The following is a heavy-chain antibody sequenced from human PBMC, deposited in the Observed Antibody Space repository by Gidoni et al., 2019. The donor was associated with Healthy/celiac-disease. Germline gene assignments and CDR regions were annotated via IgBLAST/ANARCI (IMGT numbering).Heavy chain of an antibody. Sequence: QVQLVQSGAEVKKPGSSVKVSCKASGGTFSSYAISWVRQAPGQGLEWMGGIIPIFGTANYAQKFQGRVTITADESTSTAYMELSSLRSEDTAVYYCARAGAGTVTTRGGLPFDYWGQGTLVTVSS. CDR3: ARAGAGTVTTRGGLPFDY. J-gene: IGHJ4*02. V-gene: IGHV1-69*01. CDR2: IIPIFGTA. D-gene: IGHD4-17*01. CDR1: GGTFSSYA.